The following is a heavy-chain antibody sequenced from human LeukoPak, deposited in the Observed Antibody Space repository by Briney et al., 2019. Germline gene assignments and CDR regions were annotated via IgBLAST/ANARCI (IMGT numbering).Heavy chain of an antibody. V-gene: IGHV3-30-3*01. Sequence: GGSLRLSCAASGFTFSSYAMHWVRQAPGKGLEWVAVISYDGSNKYYADSVKGRFTISRDNSKNTLYLQMNSLRAEDTAVYYCARDHLYYDFWSGYSDYWGQGTLVTVSS. CDR2: ISYDGSNK. J-gene: IGHJ4*02. CDR3: ARDHLYYDFWSGYSDY. CDR1: GFTFSSYA. D-gene: IGHD3-3*01.